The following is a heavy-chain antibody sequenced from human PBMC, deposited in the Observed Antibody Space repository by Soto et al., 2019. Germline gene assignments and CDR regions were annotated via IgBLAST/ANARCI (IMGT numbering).Heavy chain of an antibody. D-gene: IGHD2-2*01. CDR1: GFTFSSYG. CDR2: IWYDGSNK. Sequence: GGSLRLSCAASGFTFSSYGMHWVRQAPGKGLEWVAVIWYDGSNKYYADSVKGQFTISRDNSKNTLYLQMNSLRAEDTAVYYCARDLSTSWIRDGMDVWGQGTTVTVS. CDR3: ARDLSTSWIRDGMDV. V-gene: IGHV3-33*01. J-gene: IGHJ6*02.